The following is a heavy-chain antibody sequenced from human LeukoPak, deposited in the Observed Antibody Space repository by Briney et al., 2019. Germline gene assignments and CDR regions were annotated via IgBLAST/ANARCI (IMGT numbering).Heavy chain of an antibody. CDR3: ARDHCSSTSCYNLDY. CDR1: GYTFTGYY. D-gene: IGHD2-2*02. CDR2: INPNSGGT. J-gene: IGHJ4*02. V-gene: IGHV1-2*02. Sequence: ASVKVSCKASGYTFTGYYMHWVRQAPGQGLEWMGWINPNSGGTNYAQKFQGRVTMTRDTSTSTVYMELSSLRSEDTAVYYCARDHCSSTSCYNLDYWGQGTLVTVSS.